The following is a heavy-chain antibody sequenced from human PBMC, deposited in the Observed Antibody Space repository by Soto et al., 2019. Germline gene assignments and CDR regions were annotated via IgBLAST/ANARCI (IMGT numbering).Heavy chain of an antibody. CDR3: ARAHPHDYGDYDPFDY. Sequence: PGGSLRLSCAASGFTFSSYSMNWVRQAPGKGLEWVSSISSSSSYIYYADSVKGRFTISRDNAKNSLYLQMNSLRAEDTAVYYCARAHPHDYGDYDPFDYWGQGTLVTVSS. J-gene: IGHJ4*02. CDR2: ISSSSSYI. V-gene: IGHV3-21*01. CDR1: GFTFSSYS. D-gene: IGHD4-17*01.